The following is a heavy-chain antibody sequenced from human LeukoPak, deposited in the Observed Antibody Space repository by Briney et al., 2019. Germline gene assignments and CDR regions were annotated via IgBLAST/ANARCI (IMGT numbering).Heavy chain of an antibody. CDR3: ARVRQLLLGGYYYYMDV. V-gene: IGHV4-59*01. Sequence: SETLSLTCTVSGGSIISYYWSWIRQPPGKGLEWIGYIYYSGSTNYNPSLKSRVTISVDTSKNQFSLKLSSVTAADTAVYYCARVRQLLLGGYYYYMDVWGKGTTVTVSS. CDR2: IYYSGST. D-gene: IGHD2-2*01. J-gene: IGHJ6*03. CDR1: GGSIISYY.